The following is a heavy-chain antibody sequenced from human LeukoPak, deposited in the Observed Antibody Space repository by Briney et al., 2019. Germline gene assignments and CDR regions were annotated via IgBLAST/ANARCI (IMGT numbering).Heavy chain of an antibody. CDR1: GGSISSSGYF. D-gene: IGHD6-19*01. V-gene: IGHV4-39*01. CDR3: ARRKVAVTGRVNWFDP. Sequence: TSETLSLTCTVSGGSISSSGYFWDWIRQPPGKGLEWIGRIYYSGSTYYNPSLKSRVTISVDTSKNQFSLKLSSVTAADTAVYYCARRKVAVTGRVNWFDPWGQGTLVTVSS. J-gene: IGHJ5*02. CDR2: IYYSGST.